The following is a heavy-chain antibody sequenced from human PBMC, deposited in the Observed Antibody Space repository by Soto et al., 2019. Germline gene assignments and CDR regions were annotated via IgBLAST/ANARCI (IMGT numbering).Heavy chain of an antibody. CDR2: ISGSGGST. V-gene: IGHV3-23*01. CDR3: ANDRWDYGILTGYHVDWFDP. CDR1: GFTFSSYA. D-gene: IGHD3-9*01. J-gene: IGHJ5*02. Sequence: EVQLLESGGGLVQPGGSLRLSCAASGFTFSSYAMSWVRQAPGKGLEWVSAISGSGGSTYYADSVKGRFTISRDNSKNTPYLQMNSLRAEDMAVYYCANDRWDYGILTGYHVDWFDPWGQGTLVTVSS.